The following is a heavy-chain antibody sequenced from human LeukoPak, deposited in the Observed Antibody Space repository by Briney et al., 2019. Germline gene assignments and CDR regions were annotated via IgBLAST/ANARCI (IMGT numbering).Heavy chain of an antibody. Sequence: SVKVSCKASGGTFSSYTISWVRQAPGQGLEWMGGIIPIFGTANYAQKFQGRVTTTADESTSTAYMELSSLRSEDTAVYYCARSIAVKYDSSGYFYYGMDVWGQGTTVTVSS. J-gene: IGHJ6*02. V-gene: IGHV1-69*13. CDR1: GGTFSSYT. CDR2: IIPIFGTA. CDR3: ARSIAVKYDSSGYFYYGMDV. D-gene: IGHD3-22*01.